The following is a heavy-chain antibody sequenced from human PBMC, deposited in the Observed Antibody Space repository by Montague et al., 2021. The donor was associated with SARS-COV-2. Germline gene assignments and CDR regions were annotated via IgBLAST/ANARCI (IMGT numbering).Heavy chain of an antibody. CDR3: ARAGDSALFYFDS. J-gene: IGHJ4*02. D-gene: IGHD1-26*01. Sequence: SLRLSCAASGFTFNYYVMSWVRQAPGKGLEWVSVIYSGGSDSCFADSVKGRFTVSRDNSKSTHYLHMHSLGVDDTAVYYCARAGDSALFYFDSWGQGTLVTVSS. CDR1: GFTFNYYV. CDR2: IYSGGSDS. V-gene: IGHV3-23*03.